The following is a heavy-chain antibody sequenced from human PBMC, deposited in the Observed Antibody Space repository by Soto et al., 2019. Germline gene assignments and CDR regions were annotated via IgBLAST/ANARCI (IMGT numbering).Heavy chain of an antibody. CDR3: ARDRGPVDTAMAFDY. CDR1: GFTFSSYA. V-gene: IGHV3-30-3*01. CDR2: ISYDGSNK. D-gene: IGHD5-18*01. J-gene: IGHJ4*02. Sequence: GGSLRLSCAASGFTFSSYAMHWVRQAPGKGLEWVAVISYDGSNKYYADSVKDRFTISRDNSKNTLYLQMNSLRAEDTAVYYCARDRGPVDTAMAFDYWGQGTLVTVSS.